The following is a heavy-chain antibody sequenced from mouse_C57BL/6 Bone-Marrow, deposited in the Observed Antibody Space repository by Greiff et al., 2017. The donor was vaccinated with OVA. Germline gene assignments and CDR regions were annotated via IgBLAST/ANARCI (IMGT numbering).Heavy chain of an antibody. V-gene: IGHV1-55*01. CDR2: IYPGSGST. Sequence: QVQLQQPGAELVKPGASVKMSCKASGYTFTSYWITWVKQRPGQGLEWIGDIYPGSGSTNYNEKFKSKATLTVDTSSSTAYMQLSSLTSEDSAVYYCARLGNYYGSSYGFAYWGQGTLVTVSA. D-gene: IGHD1-1*01. J-gene: IGHJ3*01. CDR3: ARLGNYYGSSYGFAY. CDR1: GYTFTSYW.